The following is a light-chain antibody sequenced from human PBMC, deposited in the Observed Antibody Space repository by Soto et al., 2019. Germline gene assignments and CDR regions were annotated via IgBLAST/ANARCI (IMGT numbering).Light chain of an antibody. CDR2: AAS. Sequence: DIQMTQSPSSLSASVGDRVSITCVASQSISTYLNWYQQKPGKAPKVLIYAASNLQSGVPPRFSGSGSGTDFTLTISSLQPEDVATYFCQQSYRTPITFGQGTRLEIK. CDR3: QQSYRTPIT. V-gene: IGKV1-39*01. J-gene: IGKJ5*01. CDR1: QSISTY.